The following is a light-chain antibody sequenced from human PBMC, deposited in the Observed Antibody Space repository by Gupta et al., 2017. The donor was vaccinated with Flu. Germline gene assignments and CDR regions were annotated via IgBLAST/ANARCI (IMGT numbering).Light chain of an antibody. CDR1: QSRGYKNGINY. CDR3: KRRKHPWT. Sequence: PVTLGQPAYSSCRSSQSRGYKNGINYLHWVQQKPDQSPRRIIYEGSKRDYGGTDRFSGSGEGNDFTRKSSRGEDEDGGVYYGKRRKHPWTFGQGTRLEI. CDR2: EGS. V-gene: IGKV2-30*01. J-gene: IGKJ2*02.